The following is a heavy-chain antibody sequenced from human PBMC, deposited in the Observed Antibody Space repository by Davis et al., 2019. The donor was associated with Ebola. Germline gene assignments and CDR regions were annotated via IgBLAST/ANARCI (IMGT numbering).Heavy chain of an antibody. Sequence: SETLSLTCTVSGGSISSGGYYWSWIRQHPGKGLEWIGYIYYSGSTYYNPSLKSRVTISVDTSKNQFSLKLSSVTAADTAVYYCARGSDYDFWGWVPYGMDVWGQGTTVTVSS. CDR2: IYYSGST. CDR1: GGSISSGGYY. J-gene: IGHJ6*02. D-gene: IGHD3-3*01. CDR3: ARGSDYDFWGWVPYGMDV. V-gene: IGHV4-31*03.